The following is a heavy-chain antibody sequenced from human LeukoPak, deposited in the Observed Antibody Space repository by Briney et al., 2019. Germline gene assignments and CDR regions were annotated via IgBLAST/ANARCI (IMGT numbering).Heavy chain of an antibody. Sequence: PSETLSLTCTVSGGSVSSYYWSWIRQPPGKGLEWIGYIYYSGSTNYNPSLKSRVTISVDTSKNQSSLKLSSVTAADTAVYYCARDHVGMDVWGQGTTVTVSS. V-gene: IGHV4-59*02. CDR1: GGSVSSYY. CDR3: ARDHVGMDV. CDR2: IYYSGST. J-gene: IGHJ6*02.